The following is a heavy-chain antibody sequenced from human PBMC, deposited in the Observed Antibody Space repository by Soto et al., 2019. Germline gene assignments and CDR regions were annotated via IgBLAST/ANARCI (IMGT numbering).Heavy chain of an antibody. J-gene: IGHJ6*02. CDR2: IYPGDSDT. Sequence: PGESLKISCKGSGYSFTSYWIGWVRQMPGKGLEWMGIIYPGDSDTRYSPSFQGQVTISAAKSISTAYLQWSSLKASDTAMYYCARQFFIHDYSNPNYSYYGMDVWGQGTTVTVSS. CDR1: GYSFTSYW. CDR3: ARQFFIHDYSNPNYSYYGMDV. D-gene: IGHD4-4*01. V-gene: IGHV5-51*01.